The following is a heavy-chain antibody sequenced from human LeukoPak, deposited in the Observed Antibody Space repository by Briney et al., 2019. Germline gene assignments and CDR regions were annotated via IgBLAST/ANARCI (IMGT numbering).Heavy chain of an antibody. Sequence: SETLSLTCTVSGGSISSSGYYWGWIRQPPGKGLEWIASIYYSGSTYYSPSLKSRVTISVDTSKNQLSLRLSSLTAADTAVYYCARHEYSGSYYGLSWFDPWGQGTLVTVSS. V-gene: IGHV4-39*01. D-gene: IGHD1-26*01. CDR3: ARHEYSGSYYGLSWFDP. CDR2: IYYSGST. J-gene: IGHJ5*02. CDR1: GGSISSSGYY.